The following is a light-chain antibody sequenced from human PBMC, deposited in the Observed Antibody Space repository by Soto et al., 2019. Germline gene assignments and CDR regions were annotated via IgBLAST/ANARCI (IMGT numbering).Light chain of an antibody. J-gene: IGKJ2*01. CDR2: AAS. CDR1: QDISSW. CDR3: PQANSFPYT. Sequence: DIQMTQSPSSVSASVGDRVTITCRASQDISSWLAWYQQKPGKAPHLLFYAASSLQSGVPPRFSGSRSGTDFTLTIISLQPEDFASYYCPQANSFPYTFGQGTNLPIK. V-gene: IGKV1D-12*01.